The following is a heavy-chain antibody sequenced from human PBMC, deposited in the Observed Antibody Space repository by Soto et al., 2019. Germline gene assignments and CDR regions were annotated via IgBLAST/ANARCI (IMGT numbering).Heavy chain of an antibody. CDR2: INAGNGNT. V-gene: IGHV1-3*01. J-gene: IGHJ5*02. CDR1: GYTFTSYA. Sequence: ASVKVSCKASGYTFTSYAMHWVRQAPGQRLEWMGWINAGNGNTKYSQKFQGRVTITRDTSASTAYMELSSLRSEDTAVYYCARLTYSSSWYRVETTSNWFDPWGQGTLVTVSS. D-gene: IGHD6-13*01. CDR3: ARLTYSSSWYRVETTSNWFDP.